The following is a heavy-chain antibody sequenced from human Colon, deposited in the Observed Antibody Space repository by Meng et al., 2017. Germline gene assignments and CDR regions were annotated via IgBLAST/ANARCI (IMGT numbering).Heavy chain of an antibody. V-gene: IGHV4-4*02. CDR2: ISNSGKT. CDR3: ARERMRELGLFDY. D-gene: IGHD7-27*01. CDR1: GDSIGNSKW. Sequence: QRHLQESGPGLVQPSGTLSLACAVSGDSIGNSKWWSWLRHSPGKGLEWIGEISNSGKTVYSPSLKSRVTISLDKSSNHFSLTLSPVTAADTAIYFCARERMRELGLFDYWGQGALVTVSS. J-gene: IGHJ4*02.